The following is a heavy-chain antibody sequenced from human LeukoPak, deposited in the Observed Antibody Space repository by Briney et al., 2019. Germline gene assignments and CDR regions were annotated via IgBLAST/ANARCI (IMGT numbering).Heavy chain of an antibody. CDR1: GFTFSTYW. J-gene: IGHJ4*02. CDR2: IKQDGSER. D-gene: IGHD5-12*01. CDR3: ARGGLRLPDY. V-gene: IGHV3-7*03. Sequence: GGSLRLSCAASGFTFSTYWMSWVRQAPERGLEWVANIKQDGSERHYVDSVMGRFTISRDNVKNSLYLQMNSLRAEDTAVYYCARGGLRLPDYWGQGTLVTVSS.